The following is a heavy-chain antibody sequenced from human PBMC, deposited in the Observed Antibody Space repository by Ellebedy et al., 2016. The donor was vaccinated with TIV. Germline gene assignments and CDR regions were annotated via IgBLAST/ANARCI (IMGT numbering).Heavy chain of an antibody. Sequence: GESLKISCAASGFTFSGYYMSWFRQAPGKGPEWVSYISYSGDLMYYANSVKGRFTTSSDNAENSLYLQMNSLRAEDTAVYYCARLGVIAAAGASDYWGQGTLVIVSS. CDR1: GFTFSGYY. V-gene: IGHV3-11*01. J-gene: IGHJ4*02. CDR2: ISYSGDLM. D-gene: IGHD6-13*01. CDR3: ARLGVIAAAGASDY.